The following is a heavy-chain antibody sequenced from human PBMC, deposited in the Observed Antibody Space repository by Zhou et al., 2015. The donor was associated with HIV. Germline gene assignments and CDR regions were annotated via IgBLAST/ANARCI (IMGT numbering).Heavy chain of an antibody. CDR2: IIPIFGTA. CDR3: ARDRGAGYCGGDCYSVENVYYYYYMDV. J-gene: IGHJ6*03. V-gene: IGHV1-69*01. D-gene: IGHD2-21*01. Sequence: QVQLVQSGAEVKKPGSSVKVSCKASGGTFSSYAISWVRQAPGQGLEWMGGIIPIFGTANYAQKFQGRVTITADESTSTAYMELSSLRSEDTAVYYCARDRGAGYCGGDCYSVENVYYYYYMDVWGKGTTVTVSS. CDR1: GGTFSSYA.